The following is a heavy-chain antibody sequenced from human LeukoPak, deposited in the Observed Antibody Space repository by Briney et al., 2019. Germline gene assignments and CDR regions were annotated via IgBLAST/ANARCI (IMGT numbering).Heavy chain of an antibody. V-gene: IGHV3-43*02. CDR3: ARESGKFDY. Sequence: PGGSLRLSCAAPGFIFDNYAIHWVRQAPGKGLEWVSLISGDGVSTFYADSVKGRFSISRDNSKNSLSLEMNSLRTEDTAMYYCARESGKFDYWGQGTLVAVSS. J-gene: IGHJ4*02. CDR1: GFIFDNYA. CDR2: ISGDGVST.